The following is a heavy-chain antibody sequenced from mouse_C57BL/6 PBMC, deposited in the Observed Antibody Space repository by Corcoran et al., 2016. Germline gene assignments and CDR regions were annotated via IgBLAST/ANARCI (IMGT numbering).Heavy chain of an antibody. J-gene: IGHJ4*01. V-gene: IGHV8-12*01. Sequence: QVTLKESGPGILQSSQTLSLTCSFSGFSLSTSGMGVSWIRQPSGKGLEWLAHIYWDDDKRYNPSLKSRLTISKDTSRNQVFLKITSVDTADTATYYCAREDSSGPYYYAMDYWGQGTSVTVSS. CDR3: AREDSSGPYYYAMDY. CDR2: IYWDDDK. D-gene: IGHD3-2*02. CDR1: GFSLSTSGMG.